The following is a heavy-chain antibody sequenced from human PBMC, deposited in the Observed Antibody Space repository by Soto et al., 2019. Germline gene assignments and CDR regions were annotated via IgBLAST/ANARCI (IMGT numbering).Heavy chain of an antibody. CDR1: GFTFFRYA. Sequence: QVHLAESGGGVVQPGRSLRLSCAASGFTFFRYAMHWVRQAPGKGLEWVAGISYDGKNKDYADSVKGRFTISRDNSKNTLYLQVNRLRAEDTALYYCARGRAYTDYSMMGSFDIWGQGTMVTVSS. D-gene: IGHD4-4*01. J-gene: IGHJ3*02. V-gene: IGHV3-30*04. CDR2: ISYDGKNK. CDR3: ARGRAYTDYSMMGSFDI.